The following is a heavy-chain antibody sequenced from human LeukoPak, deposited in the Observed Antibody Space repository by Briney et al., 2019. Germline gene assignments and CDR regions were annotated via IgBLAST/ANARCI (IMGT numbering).Heavy chain of an antibody. Sequence: SVKVPCKASGGTFSSYAISWVRQAPGQGLEWMGRIIPILGIANYAQKFQGRVTITADKSTSTAYMELSSLRSEDTAVYYCARAGGYDFWSGYTNFDYWGQGTLVTVSS. CDR3: ARAGGYDFWSGYTNFDY. CDR1: GGTFSSYA. CDR2: IIPILGIA. V-gene: IGHV1-69*04. J-gene: IGHJ4*02. D-gene: IGHD3-3*01.